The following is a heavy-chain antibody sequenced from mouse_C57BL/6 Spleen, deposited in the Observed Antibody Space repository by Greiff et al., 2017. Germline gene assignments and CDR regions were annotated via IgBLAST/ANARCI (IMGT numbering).Heavy chain of an antibody. D-gene: IGHD2-4*01. CDR1: GYAFSSYW. Sequence: QVQLQQSGAELVKPGASVKISCKASGYAFSSYWMNWVKQRPGKGLEWIGQIYPGDGDANYNGKFKGKATLTADKSSSTAYMQLSGLTSEDSAVYFWARGGYDYDVNYFDYWGQGTTLTVSS. J-gene: IGHJ2*01. V-gene: IGHV1-80*01. CDR3: ARGGYDYDVNYFDY. CDR2: IYPGDGDA.